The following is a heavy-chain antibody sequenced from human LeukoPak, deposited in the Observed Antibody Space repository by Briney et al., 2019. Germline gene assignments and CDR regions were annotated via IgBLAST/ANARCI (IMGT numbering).Heavy chain of an antibody. V-gene: IGHV3-15*01. CDR3: TTDLCSGGSCYVRSYYYGVDF. CDR2: TKSKTDGGTT. D-gene: IGHD2-15*01. CDR1: GFTFSNAW. Sequence: PGGSLTLSCAASGFTFSNAWMSWVRPPPGRGLEWVGRTKSKTDGGTTDYAAHVKGRFTISRDDSKNTLYLQMNSLKSEDTAVYYCTTDLCSGGSCYVRSYYYGVDFWDKGPTVIVSS. J-gene: IGHJ6*04.